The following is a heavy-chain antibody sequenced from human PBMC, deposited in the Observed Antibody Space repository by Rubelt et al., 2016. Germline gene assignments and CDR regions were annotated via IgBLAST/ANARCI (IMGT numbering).Heavy chain of an antibody. CDR2: IYYSGST. J-gene: IGHJ4*02. Sequence: GLVKPSETLSLTCTVSGGSISSSSYYWGWIRQPPGKGLEWIGTIYYSGSTFYDPSLKSRVTISVDTSKNQFSRKLSSVTAADTAVYYCARRPYCGGDCYFFDYWGQGSLVTVAS. D-gene: IGHD2-21*01. V-gene: IGHV4-39*01. CDR1: GGSISSSSYY. CDR3: ARRPYCGGDCYFFDY.